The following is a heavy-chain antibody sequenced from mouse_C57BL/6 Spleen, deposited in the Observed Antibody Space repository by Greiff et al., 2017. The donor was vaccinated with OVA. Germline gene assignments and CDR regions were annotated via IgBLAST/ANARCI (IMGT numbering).Heavy chain of an antibody. D-gene: IGHD4-1*01. CDR3: ASTWDGFAY. CDR2: INPYNGGT. Sequence: VQPQQSGPVLVKPGASVKMSCKASGYTFTDYYMNWVKQSHGKSLEWIGVINPYNGGTSYNQKFKGKATLTVDKSSSTAYMELNSLTSEDSAVYYCASTWDGFAYWGQGTLVTVSA. V-gene: IGHV1-19*01. CDR1: GYTFTDYY. J-gene: IGHJ3*01.